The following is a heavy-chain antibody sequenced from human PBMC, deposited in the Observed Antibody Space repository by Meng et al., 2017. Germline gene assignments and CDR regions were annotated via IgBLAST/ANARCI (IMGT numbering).Heavy chain of an antibody. CDR2: IYRNDDK. Sequence: SGPTLVKPTQTLTLTCTFSGFSLSTSGVGVGWIRQPPGKALEWLALIYRNDDKRYSPSLKSRLTITKGTSKNQVVLTMTNMDPVDTATYYCAHRRGMAAAGAWGQGTLVTVAS. CDR1: GFSLSTSGVG. CDR3: AHRRGMAAAGA. J-gene: IGHJ5*02. D-gene: IGHD6-13*01. V-gene: IGHV2-5*01.